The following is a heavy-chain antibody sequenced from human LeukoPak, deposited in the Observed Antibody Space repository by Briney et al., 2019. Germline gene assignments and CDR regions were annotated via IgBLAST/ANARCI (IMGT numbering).Heavy chain of an antibody. J-gene: IGHJ4*01. V-gene: IGHV4-59*01. D-gene: IGHD2-15*01. CDR3: ARESLAGRCVAY. Sequence: PSHTFSITCTASLHSISIYYLTFHPPPPRYTLQWIGYIYSSVSNHYNPSLKSRVTISLDTSQNLFSLKLRSVTAPDTAVYYCARESLAGRCVAYPGHATLLNVTS. CDR1: LHSISIYY. CDR2: IYSSVSN.